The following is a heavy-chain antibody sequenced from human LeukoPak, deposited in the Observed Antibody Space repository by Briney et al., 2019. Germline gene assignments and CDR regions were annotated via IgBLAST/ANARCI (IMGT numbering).Heavy chain of an antibody. Sequence: GGSLRLSCAAAGFTFSSYSMNWVRQAPGKGLEWVSSISSSSSYIYYADSVKGRFTISRDNAKNSLYLQMNSLRAEGTAVYYCARDLSCSGGSCPPGYWGQGTLVTVSS. CDR1: GFTFSSYS. V-gene: IGHV3-21*01. J-gene: IGHJ4*02. CDR3: ARDLSCSGGSCPPGY. CDR2: ISSSSSYI. D-gene: IGHD2-15*01.